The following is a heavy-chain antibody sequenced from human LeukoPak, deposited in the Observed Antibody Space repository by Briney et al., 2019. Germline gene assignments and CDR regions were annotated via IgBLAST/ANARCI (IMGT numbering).Heavy chain of an antibody. J-gene: IGHJ4*02. CDR1: GFTFSSYA. V-gene: IGHV3-53*01. Sequence: GGSLRLSCAASGFTFSSYAMSWVRQAPGKGLEWVSVIYGGGSTYYADSVKGRFSISRDTSKNAVYLQMNSLRAEDTAVYYCARAQFYHDSSTYGPDYWGQGTLVTVSS. CDR2: IYGGGST. D-gene: IGHD3-22*01. CDR3: ARAQFYHDSSTYGPDY.